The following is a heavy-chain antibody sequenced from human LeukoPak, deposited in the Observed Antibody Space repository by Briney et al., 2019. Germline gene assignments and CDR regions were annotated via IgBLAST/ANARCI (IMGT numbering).Heavy chain of an antibody. CDR2: ISYSGST. V-gene: IGHV4-59*01. CDR3: AREGTTAYMDV. D-gene: IGHD1-7*01. CDR1: GGSIRSYY. Sequence: SETLSLTCTVSGGSIRSYYWSWIRQPPGKGLEWIGYISYSGSTSYNPSLKSRATISVDTSKSQFSLNLRFVTAADTALYYCAREGTTAYMDVWGKGTTVTVSS. J-gene: IGHJ6*03.